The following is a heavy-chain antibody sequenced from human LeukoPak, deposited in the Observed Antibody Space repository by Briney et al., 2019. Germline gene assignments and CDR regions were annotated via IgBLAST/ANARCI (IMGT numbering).Heavy chain of an antibody. D-gene: IGHD2-15*01. J-gene: IGHJ5*02. CDR3: ARRIYCSGGSCGNWFDP. V-gene: IGHV1-18*01. Sequence: ASVKVSCKASGYSFISYGISWVRQAPGQGLEWMGWISAYNGNTNYAQKLQGRVTMTTDTSTSTAYMELRSLRSDDTAVYYCARRIYCSGGSCGNWFDPWGQGTLVTVSS. CDR2: ISAYNGNT. CDR1: GYSFISYG.